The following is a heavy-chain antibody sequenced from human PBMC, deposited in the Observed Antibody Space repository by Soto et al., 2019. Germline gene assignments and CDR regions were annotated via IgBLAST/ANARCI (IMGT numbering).Heavy chain of an antibody. D-gene: IGHD5-12*01. V-gene: IGHV3-23*01. CDR3: ARAVIIGGPNVNIGATLWSRC. CDR2: ISGSGHSA. Sequence: GGSLRLSCAASGFTFSSYAMSWVRQAPGKGLEWVSGISGSGHSAYYADSVKGRFAVSRDNSKNTLYLQMSSLRADDTAVYYCARAVIIGGPNVNIGATLWSRCWGQGSLVTVAS. CDR1: GFTFSSYA. J-gene: IGHJ4*02.